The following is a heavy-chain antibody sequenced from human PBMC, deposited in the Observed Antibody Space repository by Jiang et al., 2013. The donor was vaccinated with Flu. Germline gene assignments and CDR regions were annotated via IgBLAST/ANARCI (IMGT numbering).Heavy chain of an antibody. CDR3: AKAMWEVVPATPFDS. Sequence: RLSCVASGFTLSRYGMYWVRQAPSKGLEWLAFIRNDGTDKSYPYSVRGRFAVSRDNSKNTLYLQLNSLRPEDTAVYFCAKAMWEVVPATPFDSWGQGTLVVVS. D-gene: IGHD2-15*01. J-gene: IGHJ4*02. CDR2: IRNDGTDK. CDR1: GFTLSRYG. V-gene: IGHV3-30*02.